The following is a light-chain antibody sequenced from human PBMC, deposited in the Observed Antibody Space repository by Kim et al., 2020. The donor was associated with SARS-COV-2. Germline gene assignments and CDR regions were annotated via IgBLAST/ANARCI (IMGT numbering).Light chain of an antibody. CDR1: SGRRGNN. J-gene: IGLJ3*02. CDR3: ETWDSNTRV. V-gene: IGLV4-60*03. Sequence: SVNLTCTLSSGRRGNNIAWHQQQPGKAPRYLMKLEGRGNYNKGGGVPERFSGASSGADRYLTSSNFQSEDEADYYCETWDSNTRVFGGGTQLTVL. CDR2: LEGRGNY.